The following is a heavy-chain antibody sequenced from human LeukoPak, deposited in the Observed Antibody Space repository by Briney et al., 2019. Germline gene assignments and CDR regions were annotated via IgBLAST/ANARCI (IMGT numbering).Heavy chain of an antibody. CDR2: ISYDGSNK. J-gene: IGHJ4*02. V-gene: IGHV3-30*04. CDR1: GFTFSSYA. D-gene: IGHD6-19*01. Sequence: PGRSLRLSCAASGFTFSSYAMHWVRQAPGKELEWVAVISYDGSNKYYADSVKGRFTISRDNSKNTLYLQMNSLRAEDTAVYYCARDQDSSGWYTFDYWGQGTLVTVSS. CDR3: ARDQDSSGWYTFDY.